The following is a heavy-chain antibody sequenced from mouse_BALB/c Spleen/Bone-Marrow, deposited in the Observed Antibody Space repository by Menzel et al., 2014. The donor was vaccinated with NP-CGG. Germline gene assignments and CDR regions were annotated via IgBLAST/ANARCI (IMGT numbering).Heavy chain of an antibody. CDR3: APYYYGSSLFAY. J-gene: IGHJ3*01. D-gene: IGHD1-1*01. CDR1: GFNIKDTY. V-gene: IGHV14-3*02. CDR2: IDPANGNT. Sequence: EVQGVESGAELVKPGASVKLSCTASGFNIKDTYMHWVKQRPEQGLEWIGRIDPANGNTKYDPKFQGKATLTADTSSNTAYLQLSSLTSEDTAVYYCAPYYYGSSLFAYWGQGTLVTVSA.